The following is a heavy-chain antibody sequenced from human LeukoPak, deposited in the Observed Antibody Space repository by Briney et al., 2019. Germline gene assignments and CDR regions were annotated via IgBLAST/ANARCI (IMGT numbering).Heavy chain of an antibody. D-gene: IGHD3-16*01. CDR2: IIRDGSTT. CDR1: ESTFSKFW. Sequence: GGSLRLSCAASESTFSKFWMHWVRQAPGKGLVRVSGIIRDGSTTTYADSVKGRFTISRDNSKNTLYLQMNSLRAEDTAVYYCAKSDYDYVWGSSRDWGQGTLVTVSS. CDR3: AKSDYDYVWGSSRD. J-gene: IGHJ4*02. V-gene: IGHV3-74*03.